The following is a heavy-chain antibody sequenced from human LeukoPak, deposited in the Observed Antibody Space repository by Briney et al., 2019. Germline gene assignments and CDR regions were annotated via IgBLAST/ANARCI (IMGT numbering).Heavy chain of an antibody. CDR2: IYSGGST. V-gene: IGHV3-53*01. CDR1: GFTVSSNY. CDR3: ASGIAAADPYYFDY. D-gene: IGHD6-13*01. Sequence: GGSLRLSCAASGFTVSSNYMSWVRQAPWKGLEWVSVIYSGGSTYYADSVKGRFTISRDNSKNTLYLQMNSLRAEDTAVYYCASGIAAADPYYFDYWGQGTLVTVSS. J-gene: IGHJ4*02.